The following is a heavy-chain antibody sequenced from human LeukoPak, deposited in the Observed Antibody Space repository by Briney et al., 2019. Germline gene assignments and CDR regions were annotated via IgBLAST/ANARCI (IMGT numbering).Heavy chain of an antibody. J-gene: IGHJ4*02. D-gene: IGHD5-12*01. CDR3: ARAVVATRAFDY. CDR1: GGSISSSNW. Sequence: PSETLSLTCAVSGGSISSSNWWSWVRRPPGKGLEWIGEIYHSGSTNYNPSLKSRVTISVDKSKNQFSLKLLSVTAADAAEYYCARAVVATRAFDYWGQGTLVTVSS. CDR2: IYHSGST. V-gene: IGHV4-4*02.